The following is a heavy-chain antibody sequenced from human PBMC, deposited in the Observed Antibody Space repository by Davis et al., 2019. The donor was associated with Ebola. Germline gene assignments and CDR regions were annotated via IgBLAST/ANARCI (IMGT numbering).Heavy chain of an antibody. V-gene: IGHV4-59*01. Sequence: MPSETLSLTCTVSAFSFSSYYWSWIRQPPGKGLEWIGYIYYSGSTNYNPSLKSRVTISVDTSKNQFSLKLSSVTAADTAVYYCARDGHNYSYFDFWGQGTLVTVSS. J-gene: IGHJ4*02. D-gene: IGHD5-24*01. CDR3: ARDGHNYSYFDF. CDR1: AFSFSSYY. CDR2: IYYSGST.